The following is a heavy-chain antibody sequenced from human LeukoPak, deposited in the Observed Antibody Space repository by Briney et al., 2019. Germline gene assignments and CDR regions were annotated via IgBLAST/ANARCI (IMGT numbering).Heavy chain of an antibody. CDR2: IYPGDSDT. Sequence: GESLKISCKGSGYSFTSYWIGWVRQMPGKGLEWMGIIYPGDSDTRYSPSFQGQVTISADKSISTACLQWSSLKASDTAMYYCASGGSYYYGSGSYFGLGYWGQGTLVTVSS. V-gene: IGHV5-51*01. J-gene: IGHJ4*02. CDR1: GYSFTSYW. CDR3: ASGGSYYYGSGSYFGLGY. D-gene: IGHD3-10*01.